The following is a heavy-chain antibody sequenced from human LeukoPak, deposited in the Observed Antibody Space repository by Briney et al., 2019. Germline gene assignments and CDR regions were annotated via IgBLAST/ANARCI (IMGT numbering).Heavy chain of an antibody. J-gene: IGHJ4*02. CDR3: ASSVYCSGGSCYSSFDY. CDR1: GCTFTSYD. D-gene: IGHD2-15*01. V-gene: IGHV1-8*01. Sequence: ASVKVSCKASGCTFTSYDISWVRQATGQGLEWMGWMNPNSGNTAYAQKFQGRVTMTRNTSISTAYMELSSLRSEDTAVYYCASSVYCSGGSCYSSFDYWGQGTLVTVSS. CDR2: MNPNSGNT.